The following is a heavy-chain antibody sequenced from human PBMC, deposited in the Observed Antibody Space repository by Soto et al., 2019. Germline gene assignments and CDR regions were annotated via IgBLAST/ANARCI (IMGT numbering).Heavy chain of an antibody. J-gene: IGHJ6*02. D-gene: IGHD4-17*01. CDR2: IYYSWST. CDR3: ARDSGIYGDYVTPYYYYYCMDV. CDR1: GGSISSGGYY. Sequence: QVQLQESGPGLVKPSQTLSLTCTVSGGSISSGGYYWSWIRQHPGKGLEWIGYIYYSWSTYYNPSLKSRVTPTVDTTKNQFTQKLSSVTAAVTAVYYCARDSGIYGDYVTPYYYYYCMDVWCQGTTVTVSS. V-gene: IGHV4-31*03.